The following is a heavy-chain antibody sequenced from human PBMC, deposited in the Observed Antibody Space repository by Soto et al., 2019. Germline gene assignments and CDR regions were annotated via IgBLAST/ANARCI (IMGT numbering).Heavy chain of an antibody. CDR3: ASRPRRELQGGIDY. CDR2: IYHSGST. J-gene: IGHJ4*02. D-gene: IGHD1-26*01. V-gene: IGHV4-4*02. CDR1: GCSIRSSNW. Sequence: SETLSLTCSVSGCSIRSSNWWSWVRQPPGKGLEWIGEIYHSGSTNYNPSLKSRVTISVDKSKNQSSLKLSCVTAADTAVYYCASRPRRELQGGIDYWGQGTLVTVSS.